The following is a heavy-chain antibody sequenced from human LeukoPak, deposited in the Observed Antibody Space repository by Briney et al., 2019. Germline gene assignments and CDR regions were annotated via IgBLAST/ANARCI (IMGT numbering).Heavy chain of an antibody. J-gene: IGHJ4*02. D-gene: IGHD3-10*01. CDR3: ARLLSGWFGKN. Sequence: PSETLSLTCAVYGGSFSGYYWSWIRQPPGKGLEWIGEINHSGSTNYNPSLKSRVTISVDTSKNQFSLKLSSVTAADTAVYYCARLLSGWFGKNWGQGTLVTVSS. V-gene: IGHV4-34*01. CDR2: INHSGST. CDR1: GGSFSGYY.